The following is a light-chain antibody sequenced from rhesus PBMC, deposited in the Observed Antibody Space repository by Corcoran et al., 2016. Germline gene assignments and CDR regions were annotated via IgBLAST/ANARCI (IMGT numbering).Light chain of an antibody. V-gene: IGKV3-24*04. Sequence: ETVVTQSPATLALSPGERATLSCRASQSVGSYLAWYQQKPGQAPRLLIYGASSRATGIPDRFRGSGCGKYLTLTSSRLEPEDVGVYYCQQSSDFWTFGQGTKVEIK. J-gene: IGKJ1*01. CDR1: QSVGSY. CDR3: QQSSDFWT. CDR2: GAS.